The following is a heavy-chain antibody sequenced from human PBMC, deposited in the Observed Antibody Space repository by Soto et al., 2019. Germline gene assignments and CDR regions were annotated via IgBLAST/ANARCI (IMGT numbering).Heavy chain of an antibody. CDR1: GFTFSSYG. V-gene: IGHV3-30*03. Sequence: PGGSLRLSCAASGFTFSSYGMHWVRQAPGKGLEWVAVISYDGSNKYYADSVKGRFTISRDNSKNTLYLQMNSLRAEDTAVYYCARDDVAARIFGVVIPGGGMDVWGQGTTVTVSS. J-gene: IGHJ6*02. CDR2: ISYDGSNK. D-gene: IGHD3-3*01. CDR3: ARDDVAARIFGVVIPGGGMDV.